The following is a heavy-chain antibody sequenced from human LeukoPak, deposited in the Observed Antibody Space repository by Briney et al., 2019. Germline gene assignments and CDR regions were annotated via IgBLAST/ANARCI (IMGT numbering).Heavy chain of an antibody. V-gene: IGHV3-11*04. D-gene: IGHD1-1*01. CDR2: ISSSGSTI. Sequence: GGSLRLSCAASGFTFSNYYMSWIRQAPGKGLEWVSYISSSGSTIYYADSVKGRFTISRDNAKNSLYLQMNSLRAEDTAVYYCARVGTERTHARDYYYYYMDVWGKGTTVTVSS. J-gene: IGHJ6*03. CDR3: ARVGTERTHARDYYYYYMDV. CDR1: GFTFSNYY.